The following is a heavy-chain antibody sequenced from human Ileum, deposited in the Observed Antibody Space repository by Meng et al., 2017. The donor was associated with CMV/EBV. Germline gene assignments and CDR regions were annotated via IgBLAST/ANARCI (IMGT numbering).Heavy chain of an antibody. Sequence: GGSLRLSCAASGFSFSLNGIHWVRQAPGKGLEWVTFIQYDATEIYYADSVKGRFTISRDNSKNTVYLQINTLRAADTAIYYCARETSSIRIHGLDVRGQGTTVTVSS. D-gene: IGHD2-21*01. V-gene: IGHV3-30*02. CDR1: GFSFSLNG. CDR2: IQYDATEI. CDR3: ARETSSIRIHGLDV. J-gene: IGHJ6*02.